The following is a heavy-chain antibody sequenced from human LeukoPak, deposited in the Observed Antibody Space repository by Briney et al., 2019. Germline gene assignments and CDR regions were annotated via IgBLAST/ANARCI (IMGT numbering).Heavy chain of an antibody. J-gene: IGHJ4*02. D-gene: IGHD3-9*01. CDR3: ARGYYDILTGYYPDY. V-gene: IGHV3-21*01. Sequence: PGGSLRLPCAASGFTFSSYSMNWVRQAPGKGLEWVSSISSGSSYIYYADSVKGRFTISRDNAKNSLYLQMNSLRAEDTAVYYCARGYYDILTGYYPDYWGQGTLVTVSS. CDR1: GFTFSSYS. CDR2: ISSGSSYI.